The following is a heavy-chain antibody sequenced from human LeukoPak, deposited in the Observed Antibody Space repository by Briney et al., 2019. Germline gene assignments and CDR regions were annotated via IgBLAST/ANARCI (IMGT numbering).Heavy chain of an antibody. Sequence: PSETLSLTCAVYGGSFSGYYWSWIRQPPGKGLEWIGEINHSGSTKYSPSLKSRVTISVDTSKNQFSLKLSSVSAADTAVYYCARHGYYGSGTNFDYWGQETLVTVSS. J-gene: IGHJ4*02. CDR1: GGSFSGYY. CDR3: ARHGYYGSGTNFDY. CDR2: INHSGST. V-gene: IGHV4-34*01. D-gene: IGHD3-10*01.